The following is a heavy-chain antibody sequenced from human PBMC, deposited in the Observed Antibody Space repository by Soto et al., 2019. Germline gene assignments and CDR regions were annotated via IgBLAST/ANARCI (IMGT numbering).Heavy chain of an antibody. J-gene: IGHJ5*02. V-gene: IGHV4-39*01. CDR1: GGSISSSSYY. D-gene: IGHD6-13*01. CDR2: IYYSGST. CDR3: ARRGAAAGRSWFDP. Sequence: SETLSLTCTVSGGSISSSSYYWGWIRQPPGKGLEWIGSIYYSGSTYYNPSLKSRVTISVDTSKNQFSLKLTSVTAADTAVYYCARRGAAAGRSWFDPWGQGTLVTVSS.